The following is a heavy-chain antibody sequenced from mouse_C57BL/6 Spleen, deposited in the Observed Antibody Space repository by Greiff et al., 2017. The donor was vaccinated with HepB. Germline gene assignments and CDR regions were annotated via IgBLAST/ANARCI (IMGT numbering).Heavy chain of an antibody. CDR1: GYTFTSYW. CDR3: ASDYDGYSWFAY. V-gene: IGHV1-55*01. J-gene: IGHJ3*01. CDR2: IYPGSGST. D-gene: IGHD2-3*01. Sequence: QVQLQQPGAELVKPGASVKMSCKASGYTFTSYWITWVKQRPGQGLEWIGDIYPGSGSTNYNEKFKSKATLTVDTSSSTAYMQLSSLTSEDSAVYYCASDYDGYSWFAYWGQGTLVTVSA.